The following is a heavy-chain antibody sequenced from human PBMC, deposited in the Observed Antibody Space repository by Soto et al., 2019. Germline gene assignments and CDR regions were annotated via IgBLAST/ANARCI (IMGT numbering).Heavy chain of an antibody. CDR1: GYTFSSYH. V-gene: IGHV1-18*01. Sequence: QIQLVQSGAEVKKPGASVKVSCKASGYTFSSYHITWVRQAPGQGLEWMGWISAYNGNTNYAQNPQGRVTMTTDPSTSTAYMELRSRRCDDTAVYYCARDLPPVDSWGQGTLVTVSS. CDR2: ISAYNGNT. CDR3: ARDLPPVDS. J-gene: IGHJ4*02.